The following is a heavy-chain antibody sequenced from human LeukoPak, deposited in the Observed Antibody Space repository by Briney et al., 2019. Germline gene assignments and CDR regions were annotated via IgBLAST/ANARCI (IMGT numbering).Heavy chain of an antibody. J-gene: IGHJ4*02. CDR3: ARSIAVAGVIRY. Sequence: PSETLSLTCTVSGGSISSSSYYWGWIRQPPGKGLEWIGSIYYSGSTYYNPSLKSRVTISVDTSKNQFSLKLSSVTAADTAVYYCARSIAVAGVIRYWGQGTLVTVSS. D-gene: IGHD6-19*01. CDR2: IYYSGST. V-gene: IGHV4-39*01. CDR1: GGSISSSSYY.